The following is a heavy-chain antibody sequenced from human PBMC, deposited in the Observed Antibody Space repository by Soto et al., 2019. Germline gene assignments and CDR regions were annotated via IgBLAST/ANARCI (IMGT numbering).Heavy chain of an antibody. Sequence: ASVKVSCKASGYTFTGYYMHWVRQAPGQGLEWMGWINPNSGGTNYAQKFQGWVTMTRDTSISTAYMELSRLRSDDTAVYYCARSGGYCSSTSCSHNWFDPWGQGTLVTVSS. CDR2: INPNSGGT. V-gene: IGHV1-2*04. CDR3: ARSGGYCSSTSCSHNWFDP. D-gene: IGHD2-2*01. CDR1: GYTFTGYY. J-gene: IGHJ5*02.